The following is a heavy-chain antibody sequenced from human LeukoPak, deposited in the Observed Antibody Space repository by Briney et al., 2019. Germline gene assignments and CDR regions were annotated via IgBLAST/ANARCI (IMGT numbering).Heavy chain of an antibody. CDR3: AKGGGGVLAS. CDR2: VNSDGTSP. Sequence: GGSLRLSCAASGFTFSNYWMHWVRQAPGKGLVWVSRVNSDGTSPSFADSVKGRFTISRDNAKNTLYLHMNSLRVEDTAVYYCAKGGGGVLASWGQGTLVTVSS. V-gene: IGHV3-74*01. CDR1: GFTFSNYW. J-gene: IGHJ4*02. D-gene: IGHD3-16*01.